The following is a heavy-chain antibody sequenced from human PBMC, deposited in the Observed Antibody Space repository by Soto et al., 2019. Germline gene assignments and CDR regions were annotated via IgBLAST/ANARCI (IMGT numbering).Heavy chain of an antibody. J-gene: IGHJ4*02. Sequence: SKTLSLTCTVSGGSISSSSYYWGWIRQSPGKGLEWIGSIYYSGSTYYNPSLKSRFTISVDTSKNQFSLKLSSVTAADTAVYYCARHADTYYYDSSGYSQAFDYWGQGNLVTVSS. V-gene: IGHV4-39*01. CDR1: GGSISSSSYY. CDR2: IYYSGST. CDR3: ARHADTYYYDSSGYSQAFDY. D-gene: IGHD3-22*01.